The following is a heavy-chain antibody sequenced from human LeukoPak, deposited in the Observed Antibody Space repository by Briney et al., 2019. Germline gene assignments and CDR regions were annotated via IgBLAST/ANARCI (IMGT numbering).Heavy chain of an antibody. V-gene: IGHV1-69*04. D-gene: IGHD6-13*01. CDR3: ARDRGHVLGIAAAGVFDY. CDR1: GGTFSSYA. CDR2: IIPILGIA. Sequence: ASVKVSCKASGGTFSSYAISWVRQAPGQGLEWMGRIIPILGIANYAQKFQGRVTITADKSTSTAYMELSGLRSEDTAVYYCARDRGHVLGIAAAGVFDYWGQGTLVTVSS. J-gene: IGHJ4*02.